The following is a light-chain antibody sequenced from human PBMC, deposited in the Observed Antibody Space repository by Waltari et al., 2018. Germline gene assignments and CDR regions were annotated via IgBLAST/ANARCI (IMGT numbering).Light chain of an antibody. Sequence: EIVLTQSPATLSLSPGERATLSCRASQSVSTYLAWYQQTPGQAPRLLIYDASHNATGIPARFSGSGSGTDFTLTISSLEPGDSAVYYCQQRSNWPLTFGGGTKVEIQ. V-gene: IGKV3-11*01. J-gene: IGKJ4*01. CDR1: QSVSTY. CDR3: QQRSNWPLT. CDR2: DAS.